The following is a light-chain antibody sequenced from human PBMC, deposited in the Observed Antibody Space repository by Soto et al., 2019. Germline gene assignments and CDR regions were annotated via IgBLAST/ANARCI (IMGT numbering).Light chain of an antibody. CDR2: DAS. J-gene: IGKJ3*01. Sequence: DIQMTQSPSTLSASVGDRVTITCRASQSISSWLAWYQQKPGKAPKLLIYDASSLESGVPSRFSGSGSGTEFTPTISSLQPDDFATYYCQQYNSYSFTFGPGTKVDIK. V-gene: IGKV1-5*01. CDR1: QSISSW. CDR3: QQYNSYSFT.